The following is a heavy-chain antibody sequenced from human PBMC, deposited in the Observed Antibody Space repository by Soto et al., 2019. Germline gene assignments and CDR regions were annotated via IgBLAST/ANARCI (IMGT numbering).Heavy chain of an antibody. J-gene: IGHJ6*02. CDR3: ARGRDSSGWYHYYGMDV. D-gene: IGHD6-19*01. CDR1: GYTFTGYY. Sequence: ASVKVSCKASGYTFTGYYMHWVRQAPGQGLEWMGWINPNSGGTNYAQKFQGRVTITRDTSASTAYMELSSLTSEDTAVFYCARGRDSSGWYHYYGMDVWGQGTTVTVSS. V-gene: IGHV1-2*02. CDR2: INPNSGGT.